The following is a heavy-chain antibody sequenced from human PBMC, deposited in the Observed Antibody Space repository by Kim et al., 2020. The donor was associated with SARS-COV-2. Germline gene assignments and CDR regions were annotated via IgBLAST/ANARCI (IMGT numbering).Heavy chain of an antibody. CDR3: VKTEEAKFDY. Sequence: GSTSDAVSEKGSYTISRDNSENTLYLHMSSLGAEDTAVYYCVKTEEAKFDYWGQGTLVTVSS. J-gene: IGHJ4*02. V-gene: IGHV3-64D*06. D-gene: IGHD1-26*01. CDR2: GST.